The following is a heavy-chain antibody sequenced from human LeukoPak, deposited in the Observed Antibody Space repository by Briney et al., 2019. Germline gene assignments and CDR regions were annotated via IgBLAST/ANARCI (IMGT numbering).Heavy chain of an antibody. Sequence: PSETLSLTCTVSGGSISGYYWNWIRQSPGKGLEWIGYIHYSGSTSYNSSLKSRVTISVDTSKNQFSLKVSSVTAADTAVYYCARRRSVGSGWKHAFDIWGQGTKVTVSS. CDR2: IHYSGST. CDR1: GGSISGYY. D-gene: IGHD6-19*01. J-gene: IGHJ3*02. V-gene: IGHV4-59*08. CDR3: ARRRSVGSGWKHAFDI.